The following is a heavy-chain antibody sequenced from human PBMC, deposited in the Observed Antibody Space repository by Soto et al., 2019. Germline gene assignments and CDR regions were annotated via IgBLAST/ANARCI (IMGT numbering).Heavy chain of an antibody. Sequence: QVQLVQSGAEVKKPGSSVKVSCKASGGTFSSYTISWVRQAPGQELEWMGRIIPILGIANYAQKFQGRVTITADKSTSTAYMELSSLRSEDTAVYYCARGPTVTTSTLSYYYMDVWGKGTTVTVSS. CDR3: ARGPTVTTSTLSYYYMDV. CDR1: GGTFSSYT. V-gene: IGHV1-69*02. CDR2: IIPILGIA. D-gene: IGHD4-17*01. J-gene: IGHJ6*03.